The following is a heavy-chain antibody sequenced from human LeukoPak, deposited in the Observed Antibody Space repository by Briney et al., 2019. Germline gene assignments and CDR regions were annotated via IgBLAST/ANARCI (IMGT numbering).Heavy chain of an antibody. CDR2: INHSGST. V-gene: IGHV4-39*07. J-gene: IGHJ6*03. CDR1: GGSISSSTYY. D-gene: IGHD3-22*01. CDR3: ARMAITMIVRGCMDV. Sequence: PSETLSLTCTVSGGSISSSTYYWSWIRQPPGKGLEWIGEINHSGSTNYNPSLKSRVTISVDTSKNQFSLKLSSVTAADTAVYYCARMAITMIVRGCMDVWGKGTTVTVSS.